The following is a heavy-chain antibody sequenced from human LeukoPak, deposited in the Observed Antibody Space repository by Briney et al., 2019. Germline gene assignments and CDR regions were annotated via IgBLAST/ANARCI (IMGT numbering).Heavy chain of an antibody. J-gene: IGHJ6*02. Sequence: GGSLRLSCEASGFNFNNFAFHWVRQTPGRGLECVAVIAYDGSNEYYADSVKGRFTFSRDNSKNTVYLQMNNVRPEDTAVYFCARDRDYWGHGGMDVWGRGTTVIVSS. D-gene: IGHD3-16*01. CDR1: GFNFNNFA. V-gene: IGHV3-30*03. CDR2: IAYDGSNE. CDR3: ARDRDYWGHGGMDV.